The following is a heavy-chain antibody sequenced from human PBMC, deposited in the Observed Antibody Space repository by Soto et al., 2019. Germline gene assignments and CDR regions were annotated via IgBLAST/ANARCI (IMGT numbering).Heavy chain of an antibody. CDR3: AREYGYCSSTSCFLPRT. CDR2: IIPIFGTA. CDR1: GGTFSCYA. J-gene: IGHJ5*02. V-gene: IGHV1-69*13. Sequence: GASVKVSCKACGGTFSCYAISWVRQAPGQGLEWMGGIIPIFGTANYAQKFQGRVTITADESTSTAYMELSSLRSEDTAVYYCAREYGYCSSTSCFLPRTWGQGTLVTVSS. D-gene: IGHD2-2*03.